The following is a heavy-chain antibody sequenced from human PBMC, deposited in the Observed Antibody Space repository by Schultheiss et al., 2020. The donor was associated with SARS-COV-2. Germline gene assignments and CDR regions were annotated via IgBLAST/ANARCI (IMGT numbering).Heavy chain of an antibody. CDR3: TTGYRWELLHPLLFDY. CDR2: IKSKTDGGTT. J-gene: IGHJ4*02. Sequence: ESLKISCAASGFTVSSNYMSWVRQAPGKGLEWVGRIKSKTDGGTTDYAAPVKGRFTISRDDSKNTLYLQMNSLKTEDTAVYYCTTGYRWELLHPLLFDYWGQGTLVTVSS. D-gene: IGHD1-26*01. CDR1: GFTVSSNY. V-gene: IGHV3-15*01.